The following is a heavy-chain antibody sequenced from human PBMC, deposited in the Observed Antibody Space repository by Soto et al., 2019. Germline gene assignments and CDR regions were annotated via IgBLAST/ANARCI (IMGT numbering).Heavy chain of an antibody. CDR2: MYYSVST. CDR3: ARGYRQSGYSSSWVFDY. D-gene: IGHD6-13*01. Sequence: QVQLRESGPGLVKPSQTLALTCTVSGGSINSGGYYWNWIRQHPGKGLEWIGYMYYSVSTYYNPFLRSRVIISSDTSENHCSLKLSSVTAADTAVYFCARGYRQSGYSSSWVFDYWGQGTLVNVPS. V-gene: IGHV4-31*03. CDR1: GGSINSGGYY. J-gene: IGHJ4*02.